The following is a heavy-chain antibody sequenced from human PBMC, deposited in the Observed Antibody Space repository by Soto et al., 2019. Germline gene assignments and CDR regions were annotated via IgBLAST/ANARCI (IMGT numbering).Heavy chain of an antibody. J-gene: IGHJ4*02. CDR1: GFTFSSYW. Sequence: EVQLVESGGGLVQPGGSLRLSCAASGFTFSSYWMHWVRQVPGKGLVWVSRIHGDGSRTNYADSVKGRFTISRDNAKNTVYLQMNSLRAEDTGGYYCARDPGGNSFYWGQGTPVIVSS. V-gene: IGHV3-74*01. CDR3: ARDPGGNSFY. CDR2: IHGDGSRT. D-gene: IGHD2-21*02.